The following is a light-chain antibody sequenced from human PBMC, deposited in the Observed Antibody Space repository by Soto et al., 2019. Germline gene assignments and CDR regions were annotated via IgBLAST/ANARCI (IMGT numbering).Light chain of an antibody. CDR2: GAS. CDR1: QSVNDNY. V-gene: IGKV3-20*01. Sequence: EIVLTQSPGTLSLSPRERATLSCRASQSVNDNYLAWYQHKPGQAPRLLIYGASSRAPGIPDRFSGSGSGTDFTLTSSRLEPEDFAIYYCQQYAASPRTFGQVTQVEVK. CDR3: QQYAASPRT. J-gene: IGKJ1*01.